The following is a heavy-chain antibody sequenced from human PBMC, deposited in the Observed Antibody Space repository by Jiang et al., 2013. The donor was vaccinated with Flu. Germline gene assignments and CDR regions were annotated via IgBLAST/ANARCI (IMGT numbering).Heavy chain of an antibody. CDR2: IYYSGST. V-gene: IGHV4-31*03. D-gene: IGHD3-22*01. CDR1: GGSISSGGYY. CDR3: ARGIDENDSSGYYYIDY. J-gene: IGHJ4*02. Sequence: CTVSGGSISSGGYYWSWIRQHPGKGLEWIGYIYYSGSTYYNPSLKSRVTISVDTSKNQFSLKLSSVTAADTAVYYCARGIDENDSSGYYYIDYWGQGTLVTVSS.